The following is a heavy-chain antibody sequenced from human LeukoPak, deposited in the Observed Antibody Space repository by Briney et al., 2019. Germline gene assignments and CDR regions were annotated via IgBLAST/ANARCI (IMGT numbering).Heavy chain of an antibody. CDR1: GFIVSSNY. V-gene: IGHV3-7*04. Sequence: GGSLRLSCAASGFIVSSNYMSWVRQAPGKGLEWVANIKQDGSEKYYVDSVKGRFTISRDNAKNSLYLQMNSLRAEDTAVYYCARGDRYGDYALDYWGQGTLVTVSS. CDR2: IKQDGSEK. CDR3: ARGDRYGDYALDY. D-gene: IGHD4-17*01. J-gene: IGHJ4*02.